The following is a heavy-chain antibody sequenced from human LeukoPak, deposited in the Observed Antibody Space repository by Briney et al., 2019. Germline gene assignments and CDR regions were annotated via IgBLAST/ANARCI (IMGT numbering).Heavy chain of an antibody. V-gene: IGHV1-2*02. Sequence: GASVKVSCKASGYTFTAYYVHWVRQAPGQGLEWMGLIKPNSGGTIYAQMFQGRVTMTRDTSISTAYMELSRLTSDDTAVYYCARAEGSAATRGDWGQGTLVTVSS. D-gene: IGHD1-7*01. J-gene: IGHJ4*02. CDR1: GYTFTAYY. CDR3: ARAEGSAATRGD. CDR2: IKPNSGGT.